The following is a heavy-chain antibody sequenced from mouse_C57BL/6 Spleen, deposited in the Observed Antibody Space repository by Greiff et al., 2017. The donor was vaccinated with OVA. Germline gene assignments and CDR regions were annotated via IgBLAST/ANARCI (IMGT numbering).Heavy chain of an antibody. J-gene: IGHJ2*01. Sequence: EVKLQESGPGLVKPSQSLSLTCSVTGYSITSGYYWNWIRQFPGNKLEWMGYISYDGSNNYNPSLKNRISITRDTSKNQFFLKLNSVTTEDTATYYCARADGYFYFDYWGQGTTLTVSS. CDR1: GYSITSGYY. D-gene: IGHD2-3*01. V-gene: IGHV3-6*01. CDR2: ISYDGSN. CDR3: ARADGYFYFDY.